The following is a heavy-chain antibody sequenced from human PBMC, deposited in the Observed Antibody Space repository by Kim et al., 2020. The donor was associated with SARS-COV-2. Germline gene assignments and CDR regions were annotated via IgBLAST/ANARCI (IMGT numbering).Heavy chain of an antibody. CDR2: ISGSGGST. CDR1: GFTFSSYA. Sequence: GGSLRLSCAASGFTFSSYAMSWVRQAPGKGLEWVSAISGSGGSTYYADSVKGRFTISRYNSKNTLYLQMNSLRAEDTAVYYCAKDLDILTGYYNYWGQGTLVTVSS. CDR3: AKDLDILTGYYNY. D-gene: IGHD3-9*01. J-gene: IGHJ4*02. V-gene: IGHV3-23*01.